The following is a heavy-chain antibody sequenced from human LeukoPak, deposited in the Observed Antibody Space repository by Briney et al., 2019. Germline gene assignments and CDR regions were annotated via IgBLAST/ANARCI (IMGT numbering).Heavy chain of an antibody. Sequence: SETLSLTCAVSGGSISSSNWWSWVRQPPGKGLEWIGEIYHSGSTNYNPSLKSRVTISVDTSKNQFSLKLSSVTAADTAVYYCARVIRITMVRGVMGDFDYWGQGTLVTVSS. CDR3: ARVIRITMVRGVMGDFDY. J-gene: IGHJ4*02. V-gene: IGHV4-4*02. CDR2: IYHSGST. CDR1: GGSISSSNW. D-gene: IGHD3-10*01.